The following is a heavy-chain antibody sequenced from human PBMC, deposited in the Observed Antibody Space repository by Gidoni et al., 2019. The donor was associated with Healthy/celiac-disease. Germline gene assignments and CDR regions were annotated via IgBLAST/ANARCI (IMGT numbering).Heavy chain of an antibody. CDR3: ARDSNYYDSSGYYDAFDI. CDR2: IWYDGSNK. D-gene: IGHD3-22*01. J-gene: IGHJ3*02. Sequence: QVQLVESGGGVVQPGRSLTLSCAASGFAFSSYGLHWVRQAPGKGLEWVAVIWYDGSNKYYADSVKGRFTISRDNSKNTLYLQMNSLRAEDTAVYYCARDSNYYDSSGYYDAFDIWGQGTMVTVSS. CDR1: GFAFSSYG. V-gene: IGHV3-33*01.